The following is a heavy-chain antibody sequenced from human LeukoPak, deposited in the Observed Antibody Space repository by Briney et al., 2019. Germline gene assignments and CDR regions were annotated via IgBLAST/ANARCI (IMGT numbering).Heavy chain of an antibody. D-gene: IGHD1-26*01. CDR2: ISINGDKT. J-gene: IGHJ4*02. Sequence: GGSLRLSCAASGLTFSSHWMHWVRQAPGKGLEYVSSISINGDKTYYAESVKGRFTISRDNSKNTLYLQLSSLRVEDTAVYYCIKDRIGTWSFDHWGQGTLLTVSS. CDR1: GLTFSSHW. V-gene: IGHV3-64D*06. CDR3: IKDRIGTWSFDH.